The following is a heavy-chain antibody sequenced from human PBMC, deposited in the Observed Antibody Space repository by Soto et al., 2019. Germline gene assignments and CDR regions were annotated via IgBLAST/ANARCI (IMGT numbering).Heavy chain of an antibody. D-gene: IGHD4-17*01. CDR2: IYYSGST. CDR3: ARRYGASFAY. Sequence: PETLSLTCTVSGGSISSYYWSWIRQPPGKGLEWIGYIYYSGSTNYNPSLKSRVTISVDTSKNQFSLKLSSVTAADTAVYYCARRYGASFAYWGQGTLVTVSS. CDR1: GGSISSYY. J-gene: IGHJ4*02. V-gene: IGHV4-59*01.